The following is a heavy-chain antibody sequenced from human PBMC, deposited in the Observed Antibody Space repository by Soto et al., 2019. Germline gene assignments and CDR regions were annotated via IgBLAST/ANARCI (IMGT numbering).Heavy chain of an antibody. V-gene: IGHV3-23*01. CDR3: AIAGAIVVVPAAMVWFDP. Sequence: GGSLRLSCAASGFTFSSYAMSWVRQAQGKGLEWVSAISGSGGSTYYSDSVKGRFTISRDNSKNTLYLQMNSLRDEGTAVYYCAIAGAIVVVPAAMVWFDPWGQGTLVTVSS. J-gene: IGHJ5*02. D-gene: IGHD2-2*01. CDR1: GFTFSSYA. CDR2: ISGSGGST.